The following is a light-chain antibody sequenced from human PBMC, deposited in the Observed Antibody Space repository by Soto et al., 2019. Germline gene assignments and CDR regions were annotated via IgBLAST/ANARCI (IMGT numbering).Light chain of an antibody. V-gene: IGLV1-40*01. J-gene: IGLJ2*01. Sequence: QSVLTQPPSVSGAPGQRVTISCTGSSSNIGAGHDVHWYQQLPGTAPKLLIHGNSNRPSGVPDRFSGSKSGTSASLAITGLQAEDEADYYCQSHDSSLSVVFGGGTKLTVL. CDR3: QSHDSSLSVV. CDR2: GNS. CDR1: SSNIGAGHD.